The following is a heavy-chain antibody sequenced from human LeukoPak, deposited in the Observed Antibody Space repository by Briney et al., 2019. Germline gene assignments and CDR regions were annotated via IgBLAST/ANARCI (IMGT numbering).Heavy chain of an antibody. J-gene: IGHJ6*03. D-gene: IGHD4-11*01. CDR3: ARDRTGQQLISRKEYYYMDV. CDR1: GFTFSSYT. Sequence: GGSLRLSCAASGFTFSSYTMNWVRQAPGRGLEWVSSINSNSTYIYYADSVKGRFTISRDNAKNSLYLQMSSLRAEDTAVYYCARDRTGQQLISRKEYYYMDVWGKGTTVTISS. CDR2: INSNSTYI. V-gene: IGHV3-21*04.